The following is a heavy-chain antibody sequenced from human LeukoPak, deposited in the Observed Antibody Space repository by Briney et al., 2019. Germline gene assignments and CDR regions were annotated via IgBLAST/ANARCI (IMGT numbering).Heavy chain of an antibody. V-gene: IGHV3-53*01. Sequence: GGSLRLSCAASGFTVSSSYMSWVRQAPGKGLEWVSVIYSGGSTYYADSVKGRFTISRDNSKNTLYLQMNSLRAEDTAVYYCARGTTVTTPFDYWGQGTLVTVSS. J-gene: IGHJ4*02. CDR2: IYSGGST. CDR3: ARGTTVTTPFDY. CDR1: GFTVSSSY. D-gene: IGHD4-17*01.